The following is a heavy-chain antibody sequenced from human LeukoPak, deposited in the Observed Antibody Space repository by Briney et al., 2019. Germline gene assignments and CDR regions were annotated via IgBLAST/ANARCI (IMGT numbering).Heavy chain of an antibody. CDR3: ARGPRYYYDSSGYSS. CDR1: GFTFSSYA. D-gene: IGHD3-22*01. J-gene: IGHJ3*01. V-gene: IGHV3-30*04. CDR2: ISYDGSNK. Sequence: GGSLRLSCAASGFTFSSYAMHWVRQAPGKGLEWVAVISYDGSNKYYADSVKGRFTISRDNSKNTLYLQMNSLRAEDTAVYYCARGPRYYYDSSGYSSWGQGTMVTVSS.